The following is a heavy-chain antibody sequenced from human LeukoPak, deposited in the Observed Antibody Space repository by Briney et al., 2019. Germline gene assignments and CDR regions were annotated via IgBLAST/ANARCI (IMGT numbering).Heavy chain of an antibody. CDR3: AKGRDVVVAASDY. CDR2: VSPSGDIT. CDR1: GFTFSTYG. Sequence: GGSLRLSCAASGFTFSTYGMNWVRQAPGKGLEWVSGVSPSGDITYYADSVKGRFTISRDNSKNTVYLQMNNVRAEDTAVYYCAKGRDVVVAASDYWGQGTLVTVSS. J-gene: IGHJ4*02. D-gene: IGHD2-15*01. V-gene: IGHV3-23*01.